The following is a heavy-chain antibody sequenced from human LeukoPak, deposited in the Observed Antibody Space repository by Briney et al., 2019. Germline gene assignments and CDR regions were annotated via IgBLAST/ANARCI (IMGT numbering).Heavy chain of an antibody. CDR2: IYYSGST. Sequence: SETLSLTCTVSGGCISSYYWSWIRQPPGKGLEWIGYIYYSGSTNYNPSLKSRVTISVDTSKNQFSLKLSSVTAADTAVYYCATTLGIEDAFDIWGQGTMVTVSS. CDR3: ATTLGIEDAFDI. CDR1: GGCISSYY. J-gene: IGHJ3*02. V-gene: IGHV4-59*01. D-gene: IGHD7-27*01.